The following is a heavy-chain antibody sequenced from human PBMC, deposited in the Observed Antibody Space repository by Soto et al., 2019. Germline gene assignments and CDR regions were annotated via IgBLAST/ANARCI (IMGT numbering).Heavy chain of an antibody. J-gene: IGHJ4*02. V-gene: IGHV3-30-3*01. CDR3: ARDWAWNYDY. Sequence: QVQLVESGGGVVQPGRSLRLSCAASGFTVSYFGLHWVRQAPGKGLEWVAFISSDGGKAYYADSMKGRFTISRDNSKNTLDLQMNSLKPEDTAVYYCARDWAWNYDYWGQGTLATVSS. D-gene: IGHD1-7*01. CDR1: GFTVSYFG. CDR2: ISSDGGKA.